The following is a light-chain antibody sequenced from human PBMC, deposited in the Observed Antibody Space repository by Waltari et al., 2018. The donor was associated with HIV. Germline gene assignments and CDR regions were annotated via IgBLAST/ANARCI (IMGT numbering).Light chain of an antibody. CDR1: QSISSW. J-gene: IGKJ4*01. CDR2: KAS. CDR3: QQYNFYPA. V-gene: IGKV1-5*03. Sequence: DIQMTQSPSTLSASVGDRVTITCRTSQSISSWLAWYQQKPGKAPKLLIYKASSLESGVPSRFSGSGSGTEFTLTISILQPDDFATYYCQQYNFYPAFGGGTKVEIK.